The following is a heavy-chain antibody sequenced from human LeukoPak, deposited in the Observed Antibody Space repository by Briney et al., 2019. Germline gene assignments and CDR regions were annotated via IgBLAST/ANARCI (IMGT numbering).Heavy chain of an antibody. CDR3: ARDFSDSSGHYYDAY. V-gene: IGHV3-21*01. CDR1: GFIFSSYT. CDR2: ISGSSDLI. D-gene: IGHD6-19*01. J-gene: IGHJ4*02. Sequence: GGSLRLSCVASGFIFSSYTMNWVRQAPGKGLEWVSAISGSSDLIHYADSLKGRFTISRDNAKNSLYLQMNSLTAEDTAVYYCARDFSDSSGHYYDAYWGQGTLVTVSS.